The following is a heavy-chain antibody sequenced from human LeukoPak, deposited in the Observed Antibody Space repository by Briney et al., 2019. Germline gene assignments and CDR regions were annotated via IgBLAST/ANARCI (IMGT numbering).Heavy chain of an antibody. CDR3: AKVKYASSQYYFDY. D-gene: IGHD6-13*01. Sequence: GSLRLSCAASGFTFSSYVMSWVRQAPGKGLEWVSAINGSGTNTYYADSVKGRFTISRDNSKNTLYLQMNSLRAEDTAVYYCAKVKYASSQYYFDYWGQGTLVTVSS. CDR2: INGSGTNT. CDR1: GFTFSSYV. J-gene: IGHJ4*02. V-gene: IGHV3-23*01.